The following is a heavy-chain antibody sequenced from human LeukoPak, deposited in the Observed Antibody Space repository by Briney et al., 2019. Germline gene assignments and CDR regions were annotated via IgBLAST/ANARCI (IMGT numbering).Heavy chain of an antibody. V-gene: IGHV1-18*01. Sequence: ASVKVSCKASGYTFTSYGFSWVRQAPGQGLEWMGWISAYNGNTNYAQKLQGRVTMTTDTSTSTAYMELRSLRSDDTAVYYCARDPPRYSGYDRSFDYWGQGTLVTVSS. J-gene: IGHJ4*02. CDR2: ISAYNGNT. CDR3: ARDPPRYSGYDRSFDY. CDR1: GYTFTSYG. D-gene: IGHD5-12*01.